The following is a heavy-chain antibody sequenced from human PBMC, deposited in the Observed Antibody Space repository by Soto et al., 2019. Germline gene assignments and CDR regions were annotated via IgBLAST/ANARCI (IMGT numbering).Heavy chain of an antibody. D-gene: IGHD2-15*01. CDR1: GGTFSSYA. J-gene: IGHJ5*02. CDR2: IIPIFGTT. Sequence: ASVKVSCKASGGTFSSYAISWVRQAPGQGLEWMGGIIPIFGTTNYAQKFQGRVTITADESTSTAYMELSSLRSEDTAVYYCARRPDYCSGGSCYSAAWFDPWGQGTLVTVSS. CDR3: ARRPDYCSGGSCYSAAWFDP. V-gene: IGHV1-69*13.